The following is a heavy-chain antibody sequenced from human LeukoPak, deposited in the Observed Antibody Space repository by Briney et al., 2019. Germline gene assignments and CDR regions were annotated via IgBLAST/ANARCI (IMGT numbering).Heavy chain of an antibody. J-gene: IGHJ4*02. Sequence: PSETLSLTCTVSGGSISSYYWSWIRQPPGKGLEWIGYIYYSGSTNYNPSLKSRVTISVDTSKNQFSLKLSSVTAADTAVYYCARDCSSTSCYLPMHWGQGTLVTVSS. D-gene: IGHD2-2*01. CDR3: ARDCSSTSCYLPMH. V-gene: IGHV4-59*01. CDR2: IYYSGST. CDR1: GGSISSYY.